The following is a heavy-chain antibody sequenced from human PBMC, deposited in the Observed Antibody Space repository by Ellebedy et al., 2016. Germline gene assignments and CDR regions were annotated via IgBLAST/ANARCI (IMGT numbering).Heavy chain of an antibody. CDR3: ASDRIQLMELEPRTTNNYYGMDV. Sequence: ASVKVSCKAPGGTFSSYAISWVRQAPGQGLEWMGRIIPILGIANYAQKFQGRVTITADKSTSTAYMELSSLRSEDTAVYYCASDRIQLMELEPRTTNNYYGMDVWGQGTTVTVSS. CDR1: GGTFSSYA. J-gene: IGHJ6*02. D-gene: IGHD1-1*01. CDR2: IIPILGIA. V-gene: IGHV1-69*04.